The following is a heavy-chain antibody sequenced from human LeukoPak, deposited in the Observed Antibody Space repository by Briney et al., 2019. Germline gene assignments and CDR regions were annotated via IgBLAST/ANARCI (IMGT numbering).Heavy chain of an antibody. CDR3: AREYDPDYYYYGMDV. V-gene: IGHV1-69*04. J-gene: IGHJ6*02. CDR1: GGTFSSYA. CDR2: IIPIFGIA. D-gene: IGHD3-3*01. Sequence: SVKVSCKASGGTFSSYAISWVRQAPGQGLEWMGRIIPIFGIANYAQKFQGRVTITADKSTSTAYMELSSLRSEDTAVYYCAREYDPDYYYYGMDVWGQGTTVTVSS.